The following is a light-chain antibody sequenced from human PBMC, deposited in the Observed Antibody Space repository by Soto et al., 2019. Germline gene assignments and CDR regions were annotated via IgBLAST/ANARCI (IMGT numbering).Light chain of an antibody. J-gene: IGKJ1*01. CDR1: QSVSSSY. CDR3: QQRTT. Sequence: IVLTQSPGTLSLSPGERATLSCRASQSVSSSYLAWYQQKPGQAPRLLIYGASSRATGIPDRFSGSGSGTDFTLTISRLEPEDFAVYYCQQRTTFGQGTKVDIK. CDR2: GAS. V-gene: IGKV3-20*01.